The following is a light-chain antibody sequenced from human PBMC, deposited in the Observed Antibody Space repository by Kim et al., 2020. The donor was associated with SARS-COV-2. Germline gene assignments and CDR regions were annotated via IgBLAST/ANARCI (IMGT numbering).Light chain of an antibody. CDR1: QSVSSN. CDR2: GAS. CDR3: QQYNNWPRT. Sequence: EIVMTQSPATLSVSPGERATLSCRASQSVSSNLAWYQQKPGQAPRLLIYGASTSATGIPARFSGSGSGTEFTLTISSLQSEDFAVYYWQQYNNWPRTFGQGTKVDIK. V-gene: IGKV3-15*01. J-gene: IGKJ1*01.